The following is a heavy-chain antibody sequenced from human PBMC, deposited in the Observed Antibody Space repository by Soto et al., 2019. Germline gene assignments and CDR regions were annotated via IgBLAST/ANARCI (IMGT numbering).Heavy chain of an antibody. Sequence: QVQLQESGPGLVKPSGTLSLTCTVSGGSINSYCWSWIRQPPGKGLEWIAYIFDSGNANYNPSLKSRVTISVDTSKNQFSLKLTSVTAADTAVYYCARHRRTTVAKFYFDNWGQGALVTVSS. CDR3: ARHRRTTVAKFYFDN. V-gene: IGHV4-59*08. J-gene: IGHJ4*02. CDR1: GGSINSYC. D-gene: IGHD4-4*01. CDR2: IFDSGNA.